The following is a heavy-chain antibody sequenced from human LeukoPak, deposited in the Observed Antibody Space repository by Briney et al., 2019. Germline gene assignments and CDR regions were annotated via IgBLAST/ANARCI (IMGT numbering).Heavy chain of an antibody. CDR3: ARDRYTYGEMGY. D-gene: IGHD5-18*01. Sequence: ASVKVSRKASGYSFTGYYIHWVRLSPGQGLEWMGWINPDSGGTKYAQKFQGRVTMSSDTSLNIVYMELSRLRSDDTAVYYCARDRYTYGEMGYWGQGTLVTVSS. CDR2: INPDSGGT. V-gene: IGHV1-2*02. J-gene: IGHJ4*02. CDR1: GYSFTGYY.